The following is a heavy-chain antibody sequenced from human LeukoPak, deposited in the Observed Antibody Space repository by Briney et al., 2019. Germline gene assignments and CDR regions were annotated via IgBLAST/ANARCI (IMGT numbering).Heavy chain of an antibody. D-gene: IGHD5-18*01. CDR1: GFTFSNYW. V-gene: IGHV3-7*01. Sequence: GGSLRLSCAASGFTFSNYWMSWVRQAPGKGLEWVANIKRDGSEEYYVDSVKGRFTISRDNAKNSLYLQMNSLRAEDTAVYYCARAMVKLASYYFDYWGQGTLVTVSS. CDR2: IKRDGSEE. J-gene: IGHJ4*02. CDR3: ARAMVKLASYYFDY.